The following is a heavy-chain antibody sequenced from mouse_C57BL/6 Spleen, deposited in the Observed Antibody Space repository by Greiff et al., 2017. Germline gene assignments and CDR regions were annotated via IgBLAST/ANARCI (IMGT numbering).Heavy chain of an antibody. Sequence: QVQLQPSGPELVKPGASVKISCKASGYAFSSSWMNWVKQRPGKGLEWIGRIYPGDGDTNYNGKFKGKASLTADKSSSTAYMQLISLTSEDSAVYFCARSPNWDGTYYFDYWGQGTTLSVSS. CDR2: IYPGDGDT. CDR3: ARSPNWDGTYYFDY. CDR1: GYAFSSSW. V-gene: IGHV1-82*01. D-gene: IGHD4-1*02. J-gene: IGHJ2*01.